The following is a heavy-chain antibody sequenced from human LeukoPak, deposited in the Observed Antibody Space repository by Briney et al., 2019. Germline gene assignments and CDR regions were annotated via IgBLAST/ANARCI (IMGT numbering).Heavy chain of an antibody. V-gene: IGHV1-18*01. J-gene: IGHJ5*02. CDR3: ARTGYNWNDGAWFDP. Sequence: GASVKVSCKASGYTFTSYGISWVRQAPGQGLEWMGWISAYNGNTNYAQKLQGRVTMTTDTSTSTAYMELRSLRSDDTAVYYCARTGYNWNDGAWFDPWGQGTLVTVSS. D-gene: IGHD1-1*01. CDR2: ISAYNGNT. CDR1: GYTFTSYG.